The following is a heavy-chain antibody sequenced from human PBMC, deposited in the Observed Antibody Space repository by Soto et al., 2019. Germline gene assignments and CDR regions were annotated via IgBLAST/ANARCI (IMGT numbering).Heavy chain of an antibody. J-gene: IGHJ3*01. Sequence: QVHLQESGPGLVKPSEILSPTCTVSGGSVNSGNFCWTWIRQPPGKGLEWIGYIHYSGSTNYNPSLKSRVTMSKDTSTNQYSLKLSSVTTADTAVYYCGREVPAVNDAFDFWGQGTMVTVSS. D-gene: IGHD2-2*01. CDR1: GGSVNSGNFC. CDR2: IHYSGST. CDR3: GREVPAVNDAFDF. V-gene: IGHV4-61*01.